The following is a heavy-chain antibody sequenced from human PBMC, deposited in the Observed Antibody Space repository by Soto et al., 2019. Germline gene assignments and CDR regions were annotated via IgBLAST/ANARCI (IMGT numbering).Heavy chain of an antibody. V-gene: IGHV3-11*01. J-gene: IGHJ5*02. CDR2: LSDSATTM. Sequence: GGSLRLSCAASGFTFSDYYMSWIRQAPGKGLEWISHLSDSATTMYYADSVKGRFTISRDNARKSLFLHMNSLRAEDTAVYYCGRDTAFIYSGLFNPWGQGTRVTVSS. D-gene: IGHD1-26*01. CDR1: GFTFSDYY. CDR3: GRDTAFIYSGLFNP.